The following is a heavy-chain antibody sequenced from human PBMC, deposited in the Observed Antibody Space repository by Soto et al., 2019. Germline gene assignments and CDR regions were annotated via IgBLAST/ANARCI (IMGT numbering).Heavy chain of an antibody. V-gene: IGHV1-18*04. CDR3: ARVAKDILTGYYLSP. Sequence: ASVKVSCKASGYTFTSYGISWVRQAPGQGLEWMGWISAYNGNTNYAQKLQGRVTMTTDTSTSTAYMELRSLGSDDTAVYYCARVAKDILTGYYLSPWGQGTLVTVSS. CDR2: ISAYNGNT. CDR1: GYTFTSYG. J-gene: IGHJ5*02. D-gene: IGHD3-9*01.